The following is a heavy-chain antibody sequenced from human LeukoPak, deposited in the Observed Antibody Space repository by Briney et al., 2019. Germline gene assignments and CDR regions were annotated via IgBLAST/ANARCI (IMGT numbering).Heavy chain of an antibody. CDR1: GFTFSSYW. V-gene: IGHV3-7*01. D-gene: IGHD6-6*01. CDR2: IKQDGSEK. J-gene: IGHJ4*02. Sequence: GGSLRLSCAASGFTFSSYWMSWVRQAPGKGLEWVANIKQDGSEKYCVDSVKGRFTISRDNAKNSLYLQMNSLRAEDTAVYYCASNPPENSSSPSFDYWGQGTLVTVSS. CDR3: ASNPPENSSSPSFDY.